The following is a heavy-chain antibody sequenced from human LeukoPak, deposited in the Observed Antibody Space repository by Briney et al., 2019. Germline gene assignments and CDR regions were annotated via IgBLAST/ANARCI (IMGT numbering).Heavy chain of an antibody. CDR1: GGSISSYY. CDR2: IYYSGST. Sequence: SETLSLTCTVSGGSISSYYWSWIRQPPGKGLEWIGYIYYSGSTNYNPSLKSRVTISVDTSKNQFSLKLSSVTAADTAVYYCASSVQLWSRYFDYWGQGTLVTVSS. V-gene: IGHV4-59*12. D-gene: IGHD5-18*01. CDR3: ASSVQLWSRYFDY. J-gene: IGHJ4*02.